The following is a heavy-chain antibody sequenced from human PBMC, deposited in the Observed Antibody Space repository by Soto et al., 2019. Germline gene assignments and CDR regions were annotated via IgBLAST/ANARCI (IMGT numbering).Heavy chain of an antibody. Sequence: QVHLVQSGAEVKKPGASVKVSCQGSGYAFTTYGITWVRQAPGQGLEWMGWISDHNGNTNYAQKLQGRVTVTRDTYTRTAYMPLRSLRYDDTAVYYCARGRYGDYWGQGDLVTVSS. CDR3: ARGRYGDY. J-gene: IGHJ4*02. CDR2: ISDHNGNT. V-gene: IGHV1-18*01. CDR1: GYAFTTYG. D-gene: IGHD1-1*01.